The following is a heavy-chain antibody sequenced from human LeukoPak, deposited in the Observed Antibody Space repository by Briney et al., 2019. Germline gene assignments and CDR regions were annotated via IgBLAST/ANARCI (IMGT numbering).Heavy chain of an antibody. J-gene: IGHJ4*02. V-gene: IGHV1-18*01. D-gene: IGHD1-26*01. CDR3: ARVYQGIVGATY. CDR1: GYTFTIYG. CDR2: ISAYNGNT. Sequence: ASVTLSFKASGYTFTIYGISWVRQAPGQGLEWMGWISAYNGNTNYAQKLQGRGTMTTDTSTSTAYMELRSLRSDDTAVYYCARVYQGIVGATYWGQGTLVTVSS.